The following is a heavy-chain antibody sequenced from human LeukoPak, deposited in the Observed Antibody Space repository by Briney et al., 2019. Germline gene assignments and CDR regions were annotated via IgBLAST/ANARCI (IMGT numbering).Heavy chain of an antibody. V-gene: IGHV4-30-4*01. CDR2: IYYSGST. CDR3: ACRYSSSWYLYRGDI. J-gene: IGHJ3*02. Sequence: PSETLSLTCTVSGGSISSGDYYWSWIRQPPGKGLEWIGYIYYSGSTYYNPSLKSRVTISVDTSKNQFSLKLSSVTAADTAVYYCACRYSSSWYLYRGDIWGQGTMVTVSS. D-gene: IGHD6-13*01. CDR1: GGSISSGDYY.